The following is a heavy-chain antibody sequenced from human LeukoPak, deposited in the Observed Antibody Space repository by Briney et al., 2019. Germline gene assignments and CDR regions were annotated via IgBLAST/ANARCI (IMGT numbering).Heavy chain of an antibody. CDR2: INWNGGST. J-gene: IGHJ4*02. CDR1: GFTFNDHG. CDR3: ASGAAAGRLDY. V-gene: IGHV3-20*04. Sequence: GGSLRLSCAASGFTFNDHGMNWVRQPPGKGLEWVSGINWNGGSTDYADFVKGRFTISRDSATNSLFLQMNSLRAEDTAVYYCASGAAAGRLDYWGQGTLVTVSS. D-gene: IGHD6-13*01.